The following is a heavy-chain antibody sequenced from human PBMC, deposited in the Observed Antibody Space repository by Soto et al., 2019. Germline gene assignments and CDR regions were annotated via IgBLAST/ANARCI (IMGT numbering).Heavy chain of an antibody. D-gene: IGHD4-4*01. Sequence: GGSLRLSCAASGFTFSNAWMNWVRQAPGKGLEWVGRIKSKTDGGTTDYAAPVKGRFTISRDDSKNTLYLQMNSLKTEDTAVYYCTTEGRPDYSNYDFPQYYYYYGMDVWGQGTTVTVSS. CDR1: GFTFSNAW. CDR2: IKSKTDGGTT. J-gene: IGHJ6*02. V-gene: IGHV3-15*07. CDR3: TTEGRPDYSNYDFPQYYYYYGMDV.